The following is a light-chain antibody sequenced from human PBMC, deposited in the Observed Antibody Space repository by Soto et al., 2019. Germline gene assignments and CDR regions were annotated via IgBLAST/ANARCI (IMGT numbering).Light chain of an antibody. CDR2: RDN. Sequence: QSVLTQPPSASGTPGQRVTISCSGSNSNIGGNYVYWYQQLPGTAPKVLIYRDNQRPSGVPDRFSGSKSGTSASLAISGLRSEDEADYYCAAWDGSLGAWVFGGGTKLTVL. CDR1: NSNIGGNY. V-gene: IGLV1-47*01. CDR3: AAWDGSLGAWV. J-gene: IGLJ3*02.